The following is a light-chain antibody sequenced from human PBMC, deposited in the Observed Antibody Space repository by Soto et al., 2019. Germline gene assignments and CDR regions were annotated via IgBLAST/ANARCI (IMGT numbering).Light chain of an antibody. V-gene: IGLV1-47*01. Sequence: QSVLTQPPSASGTPGQRVTISCSGSNSNIGDNYVYWHQQLPGTAPKLLISGNNQRPSGVPDRFSGSKSGTSASLAISGLRSEDEADYYCASWDDSLSGVVFGGGTQLTVL. CDR1: NSNIGDNY. CDR3: ASWDDSLSGVV. J-gene: IGLJ7*01. CDR2: GNN.